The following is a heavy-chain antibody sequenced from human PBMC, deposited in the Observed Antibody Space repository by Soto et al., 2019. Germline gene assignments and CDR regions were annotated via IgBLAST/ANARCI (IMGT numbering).Heavy chain of an antibody. Sequence: QVQLVQSGAEVKKPGASVKVSCKASEHTFTNFYIHWVRQAPGQGLECVGWINPNSGGTNYAQKFQGRVTMTRDTSINTAYMELSRLTSDDTAVYYCAGYHFEMLTGPGGTSSWGQGTLVTVSS. V-gene: IGHV1-2*02. CDR2: INPNSGGT. CDR3: AGYHFEMLTGPGGTSS. CDR1: EHTFTNFY. J-gene: IGHJ4*02. D-gene: IGHD3-9*01.